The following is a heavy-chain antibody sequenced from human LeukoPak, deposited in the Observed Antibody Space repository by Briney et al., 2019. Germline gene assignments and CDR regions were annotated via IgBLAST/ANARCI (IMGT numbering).Heavy chain of an antibody. Sequence: GGSLRLSCAASGFTFSSYAMSWVRKAQGTGLGWVSASSGSGSRTYYADSVKGRFTISRDNSKNKLHLQMNSLRAEDTAVYYCAKPPGITFGGVIVLGYFDYWGQGTLVTVSS. CDR3: AKPPGITFGGVIVLGYFDY. V-gene: IGHV3-23*01. D-gene: IGHD3-16*02. CDR1: GFTFSSYA. CDR2: SSGSGSRT. J-gene: IGHJ4*02.